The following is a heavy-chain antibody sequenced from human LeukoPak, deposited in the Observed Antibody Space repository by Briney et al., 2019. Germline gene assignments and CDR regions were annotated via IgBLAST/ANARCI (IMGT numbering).Heavy chain of an antibody. CDR2: IVVGSGIA. CDR3: ARGHYGSGSYYH. J-gene: IGHJ5*02. D-gene: IGHD3-10*01. CDR1: GFTFSTSA. V-gene: IGHV1-58*02. Sequence: SVKVSCKASGFTFSTSAMQWVRQPRGQRLEWIGWIVVGSGIANYAERFQERVTITRDMSTNTAYMELSSLRFEDSAVYYCARGHYGSGSYYHWGQGTLVTVSS.